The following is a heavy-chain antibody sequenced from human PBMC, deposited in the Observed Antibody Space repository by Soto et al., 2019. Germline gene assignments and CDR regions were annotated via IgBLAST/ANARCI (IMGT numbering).Heavy chain of an antibody. CDR1: GFTFSSYG. Sequence: GGSLRLSCAASGFTFSSYGMHWVRQAPGKGLEWVAVISYDGSNKYYADSVKGRFTISRDNSKNTLYLQMNSLRAEDTAVYYCAKISYYDSGGPKRASYYSYGLDVWGQGTTVTVSS. CDR2: ISYDGSNK. V-gene: IGHV3-30*18. D-gene: IGHD3-22*01. J-gene: IGHJ6*02. CDR3: AKISYYDSGGPKRASYYSYGLDV.